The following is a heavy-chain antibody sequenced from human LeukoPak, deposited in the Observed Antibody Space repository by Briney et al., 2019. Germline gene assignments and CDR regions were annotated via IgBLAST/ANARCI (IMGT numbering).Heavy chain of an antibody. CDR2: INPNTGVT. CDR3: VRSEYTGYAQFDY. Sequence: ASVKVSCKASGYSFTDYCMHWVRQAPGRGLEWMGWINPNTGVTKDPQKFQGRVTMTRDTSISTAYMELSSLRSDDTAEYYCVRSEYTGYAQFDYWGQGTLVTVSS. CDR1: GYSFTDYC. D-gene: IGHD5-12*01. J-gene: IGHJ4*02. V-gene: IGHV1-2*02.